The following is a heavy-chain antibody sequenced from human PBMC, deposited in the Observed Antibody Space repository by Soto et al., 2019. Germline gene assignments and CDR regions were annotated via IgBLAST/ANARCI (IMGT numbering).Heavy chain of an antibody. Sequence: GGSLRLSCAASGFTFSSYAMTWVRQAPGKGLEWVSLISWDGGITYYADSVKGRFTISRDNSKNSLYLQMNSLTTEDTALYYCAKAGAYNYGSYFDYWGQGTLVTVSS. D-gene: IGHD5-18*01. CDR1: GFTFSSYA. V-gene: IGHV3-43*01. J-gene: IGHJ4*02. CDR3: AKAGAYNYGSYFDY. CDR2: ISWDGGIT.